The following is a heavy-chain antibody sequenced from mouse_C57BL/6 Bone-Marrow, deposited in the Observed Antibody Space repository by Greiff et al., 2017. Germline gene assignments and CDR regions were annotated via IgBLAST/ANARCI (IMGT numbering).Heavy chain of an antibody. V-gene: IGHV14-4*01. Sequence: DVQLQESGAELVRPGASVKLSCTASGFNIKDDYMHWVKQRPEQGLEWIGWIDPENGDTEYASKFQGKATLTVDTSSNTAYLQLSSLTSEDTAVYDGTDGIDGYSWFAYWGQGTVVTVSA. CDR1: GFNIKDDY. CDR2: IDPENGDT. D-gene: IGHD2-3*01. J-gene: IGHJ3*01. CDR3: TDGIDGYSWFAY.